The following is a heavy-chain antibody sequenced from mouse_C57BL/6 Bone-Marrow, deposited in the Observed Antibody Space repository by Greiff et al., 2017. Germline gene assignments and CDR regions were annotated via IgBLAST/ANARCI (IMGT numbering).Heavy chain of an antibody. CDR3: TTRAVYCDYDDGRPGYAMDY. CDR1: GFNIKDDY. V-gene: IGHV14-4*01. J-gene: IGHJ4*01. D-gene: IGHD2-4*01. Sequence: DVKLVESGAELVRPGASVKLSCTASGFNIKDDYMHWVKQRPEQGLEWIGWIDPENGDTEYASKFQGKATITADTSSNTAYLQLSSLTSEDTAVYYCTTRAVYCDYDDGRPGYAMDYWGQGTSVTVSS. CDR2: IDPENGDT.